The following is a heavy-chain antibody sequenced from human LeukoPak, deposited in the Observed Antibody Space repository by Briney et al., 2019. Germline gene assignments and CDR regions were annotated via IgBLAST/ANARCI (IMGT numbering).Heavy chain of an antibody. Sequence: GASVKVSCKASGYTFTDYYLHWVRQAPGQGLEGRGGINPNSGDKNYAQKFQGRGTRTRDTSISTAHMEMSRLRSDDTAVYYCARANFLYCSSTTCLFDYWGQGTLVTVSS. CDR2: INPNSGDK. J-gene: IGHJ4*02. V-gene: IGHV1-2*01. CDR3: ARANFLYCSSTTCLFDY. D-gene: IGHD2-2*01. CDR1: GYTFTDYY.